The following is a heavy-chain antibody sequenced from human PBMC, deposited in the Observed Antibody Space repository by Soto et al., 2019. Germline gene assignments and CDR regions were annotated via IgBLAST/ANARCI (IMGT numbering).Heavy chain of an antibody. CDR2: IYYSGST. CDR1: GGSISSGGYY. CDR3: ARVEDAYSNYFDY. J-gene: IGHJ4*02. D-gene: IGHD4-4*01. Sequence: QVQLQESGPGLVKPSQTLSLTCTVSGGSISSGGYYWSWIRQHPGKVLEWIGYIYYSGSTYYNSSLKSRVTISVDTSKNQYALKLSSVTAADTAVYYCARVEDAYSNYFDYWGQGPLVTVSS. V-gene: IGHV4-31*03.